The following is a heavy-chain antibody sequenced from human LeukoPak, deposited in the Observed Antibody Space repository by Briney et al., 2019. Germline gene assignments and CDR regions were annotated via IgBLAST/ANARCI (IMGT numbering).Heavy chain of an antibody. J-gene: IGHJ4*02. Sequence: SETLSLTCAVYGGSFSGYYWSWIRQPPGKGLEWIGEINHSGSTNYNPSLKSRVTISADTSKNQFSLKLSSVTAADTAVYYCARVGALGLGYWGQGTLVTVSS. CDR2: INHSGST. V-gene: IGHV4-34*01. D-gene: IGHD7-27*01. CDR1: GGSFSGYY. CDR3: ARVGALGLGY.